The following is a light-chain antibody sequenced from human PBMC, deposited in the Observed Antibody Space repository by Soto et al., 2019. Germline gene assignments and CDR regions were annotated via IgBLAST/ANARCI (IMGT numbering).Light chain of an antibody. CDR2: DVS. CDR1: QSSSSN. CDR3: QQYKNWPQFT. Sequence: EIVMTQSPATLSVSPGERATLSCRASQSSSSNLSCYQQKPGHAHRLLIYDVSPRATGFPARFPGSGSGKDVPRTISILQSEDLAVYYCQQYKNWPQFTFGPGTTVDIK. J-gene: IGKJ3*01. V-gene: IGKV3-15*01.